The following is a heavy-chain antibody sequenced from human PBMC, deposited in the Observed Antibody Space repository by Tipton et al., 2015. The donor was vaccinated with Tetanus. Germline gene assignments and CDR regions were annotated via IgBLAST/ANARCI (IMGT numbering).Heavy chain of an antibody. D-gene: IGHD1-20*01. J-gene: IGHJ3*02. Sequence: TLSLTCAVSGGSFSDFYWSWIRQVPGQGLVWIGEINHSGTANKNPSLKSRVTMSVDTSNNHFSLSLDSVTAADTGVYFCARRRYTWNRGGLDIWGQGTLVTVSS. CDR3: ARRRYTWNRGGLDI. CDR1: GGSFSDFY. V-gene: IGHV4-34*01. CDR2: INHSGTA.